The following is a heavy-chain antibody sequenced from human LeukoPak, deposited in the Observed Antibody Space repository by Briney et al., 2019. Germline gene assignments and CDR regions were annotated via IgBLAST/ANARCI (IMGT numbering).Heavy chain of an antibody. V-gene: IGHV4-59*01. CDR1: GGSISSYY. CDR2: IYYSGST. Sequence: PSETLSLTCTVSGGSISSYYRSWIRQPPGKGLEWIGYIYYSGSTNYNPSLKSRVTISVDTSKNQFSLKLSSVTAADTAVYYCARFGTAAAVNWGQGTLVTVSS. CDR3: ARFGTAAAVN. J-gene: IGHJ4*02. D-gene: IGHD6-13*01.